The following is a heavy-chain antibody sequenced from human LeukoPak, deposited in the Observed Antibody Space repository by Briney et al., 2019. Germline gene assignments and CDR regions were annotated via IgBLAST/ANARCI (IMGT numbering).Heavy chain of an antibody. CDR1: DYSISTGYY. V-gene: IGHV4-38-2*02. D-gene: IGHD6-13*01. J-gene: IGHJ5*02. CDR2: IYHSGST. Sequence: SETLSLTCTVSDYSISTGYYWGWIRQPPGKGLEWIGTIYHSGSTYYNPSLKSRVTISVDTSKNQFSLKLSSVTAADTAVYYCARGYSSSWYFNWFDPWGQGTLVTVSS. CDR3: ARGYSSSWYFNWFDP.